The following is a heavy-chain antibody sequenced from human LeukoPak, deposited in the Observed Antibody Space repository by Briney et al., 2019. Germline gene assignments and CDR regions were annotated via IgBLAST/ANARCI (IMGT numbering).Heavy chain of an antibody. D-gene: IGHD3-10*01. Sequence: GGSLRLSCVDSGFTFSSYWMGWVRQAPGKGLEWVANMKQDGREKYYVDSVKGRFTISRDNAKNSLYLQMNSLRVEDTAVYFCARGAGVFDYWGQGTLVTVSS. J-gene: IGHJ4*02. CDR3: ARGAGVFDY. V-gene: IGHV3-7*01. CDR1: GFTFSSYW. CDR2: MKQDGREK.